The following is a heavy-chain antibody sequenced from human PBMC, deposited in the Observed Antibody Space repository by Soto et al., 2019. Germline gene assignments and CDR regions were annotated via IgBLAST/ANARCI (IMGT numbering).Heavy chain of an antibody. CDR1: GGSISSYH. J-gene: IGHJ6*02. CDR3: ARQGFGAIHGLVDV. V-gene: IGHV4-59*08. D-gene: IGHD3-10*01. Sequence: QVQLQGSGPGLVKPSETLSLSCTVSGGSISSYHWSWIRQTPGKGLEWIGYVYYSWGSNYNPSLKSQLAISLDTSKTQFSPKLTAATATDTAVYYCARQGFGAIHGLVDVWGQGTTITVSS. CDR2: VYYSWGS.